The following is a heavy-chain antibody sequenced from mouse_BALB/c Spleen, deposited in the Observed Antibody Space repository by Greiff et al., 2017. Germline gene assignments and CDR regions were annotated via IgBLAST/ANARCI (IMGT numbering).Heavy chain of an antibody. V-gene: IGHV3-2*02. J-gene: IGHJ4*01. Sequence: EVQLVESGPGLVKPSQSLSLTCTVTGYSITSDYAWNWIRQFPGNKLEWMGYISYSGSTSYNPSLKSRISITRDTSKNQFFLQLNSVTTEDTATYYCARSLRAMDYWGQGTSVTVSS. CDR1: GYSITSDYA. CDR2: ISYSGST. CDR3: ARSLRAMDY.